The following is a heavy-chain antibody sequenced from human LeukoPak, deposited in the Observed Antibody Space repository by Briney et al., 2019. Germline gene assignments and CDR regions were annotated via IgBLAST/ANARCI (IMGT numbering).Heavy chain of an antibody. Sequence: GASVKVSCKASGYTFTGYYMHWVRQAPGQGLEWMGWINPNSGGTNYAQKFQGRVTMTRDTSISTAYMELSRLRSDDTAVYYCARELVVVVAATHRNWFDPWGQGTLVTVSS. CDR3: ARELVVVVAATHRNWFDP. V-gene: IGHV1-2*02. CDR1: GYTFTGYY. D-gene: IGHD2-15*01. J-gene: IGHJ5*02. CDR2: INPNSGGT.